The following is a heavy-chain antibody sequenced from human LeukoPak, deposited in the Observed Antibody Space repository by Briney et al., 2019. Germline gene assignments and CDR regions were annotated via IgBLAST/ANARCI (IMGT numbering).Heavy chain of an antibody. D-gene: IGHD3-22*01. CDR3: ATGSGYFYGH. Sequence: TGGSLRLSCAASGFTFSTYGMHWVRQAPGRGLEWVAVATNDGVTKNYADSVKGRFTISRDNSKNTLYMQMNGLRVEDTAVYYCATGSGYFYGHWGQGTLVTVSS. J-gene: IGHJ4*02. CDR2: ATNDGVTK. CDR1: GFTFSTYG. V-gene: IGHV3-33*01.